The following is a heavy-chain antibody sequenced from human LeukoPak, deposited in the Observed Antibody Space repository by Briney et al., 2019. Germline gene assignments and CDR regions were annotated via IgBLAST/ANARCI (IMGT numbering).Heavy chain of an antibody. CDR3: AKFGFGESYFYHYMDV. CDR2: VTISGGST. D-gene: IGHD3-10*01. CDR1: GFIFTNYA. J-gene: IGHJ6*03. V-gene: IGHV3-23*01. Sequence: GGSLRLSCVASGFIFTNYATTWVRQAPGKGLEWVSSVTISGGSTYYADSVKGHFTISRDNSKNTLYLQISSLRVEDTAVYYCAKFGFGESYFYHYMDVWGKGTTVTVSS.